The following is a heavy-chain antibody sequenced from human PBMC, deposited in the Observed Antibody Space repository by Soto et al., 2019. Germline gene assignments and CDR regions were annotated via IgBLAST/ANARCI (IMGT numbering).Heavy chain of an antibody. CDR2: ISSSSSTI. J-gene: IGHJ6*02. CDR1: GFTFSSYS. D-gene: IGHD7-27*01. Sequence: PGGSLRLSCAASGFTFSSYSMNWVRQAPGKGLEWVSYISSSSSTIYYADSVKGRFTISRDNAKNSLYLQMNSLRDEDTAVYYCARGGDYWGYYYYYYGMDVWGQGTTVTVSS. V-gene: IGHV3-48*02. CDR3: ARGGDYWGYYYYYYGMDV.